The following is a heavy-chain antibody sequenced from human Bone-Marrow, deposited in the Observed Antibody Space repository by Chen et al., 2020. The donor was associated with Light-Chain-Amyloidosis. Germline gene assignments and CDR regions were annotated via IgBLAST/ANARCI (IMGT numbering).Heavy chain of an antibody. CDR3: ARRRDGYNFDY. CDR1: GYTFPNYW. J-gene: IGHJ4*02. D-gene: IGHD5-12*01. V-gene: IGHV5-51*01. CDR2: IYPDDADA. Sequence: EVQLEQSGPEVKKPGESLKISCKGSGYTFPNYWIGWVRQMPGKGLEWMGVIYPDDADARCSPSFAGQVTISADKSLATSYLQWRGLKASDTAMYYCARRRDGYNFDYWGQGTLVTVSS.